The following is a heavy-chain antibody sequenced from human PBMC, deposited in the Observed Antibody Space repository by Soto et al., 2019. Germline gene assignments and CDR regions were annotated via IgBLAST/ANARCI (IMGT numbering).Heavy chain of an antibody. CDR1: GFTFSSYG. V-gene: IGHV3-30-3*01. D-gene: IGHD2-2*02. Sequence: QVQLVESGGGVVQPGRSLRLSCAASGFTFSSYGMHWVRQAPGKGLEWVAVISYDGSNKYYADSVKGRFTISRDNSKNTLYLQMNSLRAEDTAVYYCARAPTLDIVVVPAAINYYGMDVWGQGTTVTVSS. CDR2: ISYDGSNK. J-gene: IGHJ6*02. CDR3: ARAPTLDIVVVPAAINYYGMDV.